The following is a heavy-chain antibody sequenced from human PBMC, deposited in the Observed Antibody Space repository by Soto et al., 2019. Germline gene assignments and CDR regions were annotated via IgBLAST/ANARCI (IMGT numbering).Heavy chain of an antibody. Sequence: AETLASTFTVSGGSIRGSYWSWIRQTPGKVLELVGYIHYSGNTNYNPSLKSRVTISVDSAKNQFSLQLSSVTAADTAVYFCTKYRRTDAEVYSFDDWGQGTLVT. CDR3: TKYRRTDAEVYSFDD. D-gene: IGHD2-2*01. J-gene: IGHJ4*03. CDR1: GGSIRGSY. CDR2: IHYSGNT. V-gene: IGHV4-59*01.